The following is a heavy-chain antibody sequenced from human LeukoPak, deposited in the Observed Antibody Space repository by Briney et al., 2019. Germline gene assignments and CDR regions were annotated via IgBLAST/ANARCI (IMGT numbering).Heavy chain of an antibody. CDR1: GVSISSYY. J-gene: IGHJ4*02. V-gene: IGHV4-59*01. Sequence: PSETLSLTCTVSGVSISSYYWSWIRQPPGKGLDWIGYIYYTGSTNYNPSLKSRVTISVDTSKNQFSLKLSSVTAADTAVYYCARGLRGLQPKVDYFDRWGQGTLVTVSS. D-gene: IGHD5-24*01. CDR2: IYYTGST. CDR3: ARGLRGLQPKVDYFDR.